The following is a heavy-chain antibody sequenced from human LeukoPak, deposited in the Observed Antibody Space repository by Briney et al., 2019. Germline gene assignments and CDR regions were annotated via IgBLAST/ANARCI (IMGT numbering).Heavy chain of an antibody. J-gene: IGHJ4*02. D-gene: IGHD6-13*01. Sequence: GGSLRLSCAASGFTFSSYGMHWVRQAPGKGLEWVAVIWYDGSNKYYADSVKGRFTISRDNSKNTLYLQMNSLRAEDTAVYYCAKDRIAAAGTAFDYWGQGTLVTVSS. CDR2: IWYDGSNK. CDR1: GFTFSSYG. CDR3: AKDRIAAAGTAFDY. V-gene: IGHV3-33*06.